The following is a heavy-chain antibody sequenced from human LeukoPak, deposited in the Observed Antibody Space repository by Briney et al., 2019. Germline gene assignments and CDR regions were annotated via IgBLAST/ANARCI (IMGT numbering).Heavy chain of an antibody. CDR1: GFTFSSYA. J-gene: IGHJ4*02. V-gene: IGHV3-23*01. Sequence: PGGSLRLSCAASGFTFSSYAMSWVRQAPGKGLEWVSAISGSGGSTYYADSVKGRFTISRDNAENSLYLQMNSLRAEDTAMYYCARSQSLGYWGQGTLVTVSS. CDR3: ARSQSLGY. D-gene: IGHD1-26*01. CDR2: ISGSGGST.